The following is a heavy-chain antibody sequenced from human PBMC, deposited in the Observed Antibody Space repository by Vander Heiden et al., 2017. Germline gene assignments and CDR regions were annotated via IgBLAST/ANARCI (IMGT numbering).Heavy chain of an antibody. Sequence: QVQLVQSGAEVKEPGASVKVSCKASGYTFIGNYIHWVRQAPGQGLEWMGWINPNSRGTNYAQKFQGRVTMTRDTSISTAYLELSRLRYDDTAVYYCARVSCSTTSGYNFDYWCEGTLVALAS. V-gene: IGHV1-2*02. D-gene: IGHD2-2*01. CDR3: ARVSCSTTSGYNFDY. CDR1: GYTFIGNY. J-gene: IGHJ4*02. CDR2: INPNSRGT.